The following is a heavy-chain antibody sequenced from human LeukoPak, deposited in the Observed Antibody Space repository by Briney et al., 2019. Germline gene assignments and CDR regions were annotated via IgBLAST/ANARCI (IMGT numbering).Heavy chain of an antibody. Sequence: GGSLRLSCAASGLIFSSYSMNWVRQVPGKGLEWVSCISRSSSYIYYADSVKGRFTISRDNAKNSLSLQMNSLRAEDTAVYYCARGDYGDPFDFWGQGILVTVSS. CDR3: ARGDYGDPFDF. V-gene: IGHV3-21*01. CDR1: GLIFSSYS. J-gene: IGHJ4*02. D-gene: IGHD4-17*01. CDR2: ISRSSSYI.